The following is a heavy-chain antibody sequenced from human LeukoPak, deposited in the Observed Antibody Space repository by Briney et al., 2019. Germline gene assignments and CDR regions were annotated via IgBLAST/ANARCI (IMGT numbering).Heavy chain of an antibody. CDR2: INPNSGGT. CDR3: ARYITMVRGVIGY. Sequence: ASVKVSCKASGYTFTSYDINWVRQATGQGLEWMGRINPNSGGTNYAQKFQGRVTMTRDTSISTAYMELSRLRSDDTAVYYCARYITMVRGVIGYWGQGTLVTVSS. J-gene: IGHJ4*02. CDR1: GYTFTSYD. D-gene: IGHD3-10*01. V-gene: IGHV1-2*06.